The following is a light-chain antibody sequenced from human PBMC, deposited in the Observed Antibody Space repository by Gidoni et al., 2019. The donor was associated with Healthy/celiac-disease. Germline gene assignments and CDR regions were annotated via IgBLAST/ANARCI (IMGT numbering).Light chain of an antibody. Sequence: EIGMTQSPATLSVSPGERATLSCRASQSVSSNLAWYQQKPAQAPRLLIYGASTRATGIPARFSGSGSGTEFTLPISSLQSEDFAVYYCQQYNNWPPWTFGPGTKVEIK. J-gene: IGKJ1*01. CDR1: QSVSSN. V-gene: IGKV3-15*01. CDR3: QQYNNWPPWT. CDR2: GAS.